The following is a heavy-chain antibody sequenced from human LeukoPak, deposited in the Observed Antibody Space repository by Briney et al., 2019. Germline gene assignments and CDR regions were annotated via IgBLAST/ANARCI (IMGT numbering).Heavy chain of an antibody. J-gene: IGHJ1*01. D-gene: IGHD2-2*02. Sequence: SETLSLTCTVSGGSISSYYWSWIRQPPGKGLEWIGYIYYSGSTNYNPSLKSRVTISVDTSKNQFSLKLSSVTAADTAVYYCARLKGSYCSSTSCYMYFQHWGQGTLVTVSS. CDR3: ARLKGSYCSSTSCYMYFQH. V-gene: IGHV4-59*08. CDR2: IYYSGST. CDR1: GGSISSYY.